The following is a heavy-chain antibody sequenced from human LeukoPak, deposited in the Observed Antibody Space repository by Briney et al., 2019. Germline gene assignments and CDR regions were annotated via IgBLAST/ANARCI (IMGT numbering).Heavy chain of an antibody. CDR3: ASGAIGTQFDY. Sequence: SETLSLTCTVSGGSISSYYWSWIRQPPGKGLEWIGYINYSGSTNYNPSLKSRVTISVDTSKNQFSLKLSSVTAADTAVYYCASGAIGTQFDYWGQGTLVTVSS. J-gene: IGHJ4*02. CDR2: INYSGST. D-gene: IGHD4/OR15-4a*01. CDR1: GGSISSYY. V-gene: IGHV4-59*01.